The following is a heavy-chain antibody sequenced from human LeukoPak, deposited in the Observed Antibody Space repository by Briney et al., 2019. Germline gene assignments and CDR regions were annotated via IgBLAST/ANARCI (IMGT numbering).Heavy chain of an antibody. V-gene: IGHV3-7*01. J-gene: IGHJ3*02. CDR3: AKKKGIAAAGWDAFDI. CDR1: GFTFSSYW. Sequence: GGSLRLSCAASGFTFSSYWMSWVRQAPGKGLEWVANIKQDGSEKYYVDSVKGRFTISRDNAKNSLYLQMNSLRAEDTAVYYGAKKKGIAAAGWDAFDIWGQGTMVTVSS. D-gene: IGHD6-13*01. CDR2: IKQDGSEK.